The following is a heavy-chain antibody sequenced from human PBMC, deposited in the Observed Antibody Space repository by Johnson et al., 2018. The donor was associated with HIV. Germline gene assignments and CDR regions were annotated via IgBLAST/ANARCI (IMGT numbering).Heavy chain of an antibody. Sequence: VQLVESGGGVVQPGRSLRLSCAASGFTFSTYSMHWVRQAPGKGLECVSGISDYGAGTYYANSVRGRFTISRDNSKNTLYLQMGSLRPEDMAVYYCARDGRWGSSTWYSVFDLWGQGTMVTVSS. CDR3: ARDGRWGSSTWYSVFDL. CDR2: ISDYGAGT. D-gene: IGHD6-13*01. J-gene: IGHJ3*01. CDR1: GFTFSTYS. V-gene: IGHV3-64*01.